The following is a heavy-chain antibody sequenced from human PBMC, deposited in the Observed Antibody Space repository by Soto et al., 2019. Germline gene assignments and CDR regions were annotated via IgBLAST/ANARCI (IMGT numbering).Heavy chain of an antibody. CDR2: IGTAGDT. V-gene: IGHV3-13*01. J-gene: IGHJ6*01. Sequence: EVQLVESGGGLVQPGGSLRLSCAASGFTFSSYDMHWVRQATGKGLEWVSAIGTAGDTYYPGSVKGRFTISRENAKNSLYLQMNSLRAGDTAVYYCARALRSPPDYDFWSGYSRNYYYYGMDVW. D-gene: IGHD3-3*01. CDR1: GFTFSSYD. CDR3: ARALRSPPDYDFWSGYSRNYYYYGMDV.